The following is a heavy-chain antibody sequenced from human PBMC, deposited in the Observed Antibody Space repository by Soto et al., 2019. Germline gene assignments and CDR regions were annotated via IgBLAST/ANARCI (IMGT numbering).Heavy chain of an antibody. D-gene: IGHD6-13*01. Sequence: TSETLSLTCTVSGGSISSHYWSWIRQPPGKGLEWIGYIYFSGSTIYNPSLKSRVTISVDTPKNQFSLKLRSVTAADTGVYYCTRNYGSSSFLYGMDVWGQGATVTV. V-gene: IGHV4-59*11. CDR3: TRNYGSSSFLYGMDV. CDR1: GGSISSHY. J-gene: IGHJ6*02. CDR2: IYFSGST.